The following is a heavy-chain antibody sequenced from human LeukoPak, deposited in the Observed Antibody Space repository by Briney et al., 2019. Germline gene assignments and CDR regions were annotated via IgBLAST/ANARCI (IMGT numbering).Heavy chain of an antibody. J-gene: IGHJ4*02. CDR2: ISSSSSYI. V-gene: IGHV3-21*01. D-gene: IGHD6-13*01. Sequence: NPGGSLRLSCAASGFTFSSYSMNWVRQAPGKGLEWVSSISSSSSYIYYADSVKGRFTISRDNAKNSLYLQMNSLRAEDTAVYYCASQNEIIAAAGTYLDYWGQGTLVTVSS. CDR1: GFTFSSYS. CDR3: ASQNEIIAAAGTYLDY.